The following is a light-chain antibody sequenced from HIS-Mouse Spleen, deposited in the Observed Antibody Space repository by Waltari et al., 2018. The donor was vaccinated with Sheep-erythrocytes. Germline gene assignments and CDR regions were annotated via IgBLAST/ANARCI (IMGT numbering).Light chain of an antibody. CDR1: QGSSSA. J-gene: IGKJ1*01. Sequence: IELTQSTCSLSASVGDRVTITCRASQGSSSALAWYQQKPGKAPKLLIYDASSLESGVPSRFSSSGSGTDFTLTISSLQPEDFATYYCQQFNNYPRTFGQGTKVEIK. V-gene: IGKV1D-13*01. CDR2: DAS. CDR3: QQFNNYPRT.